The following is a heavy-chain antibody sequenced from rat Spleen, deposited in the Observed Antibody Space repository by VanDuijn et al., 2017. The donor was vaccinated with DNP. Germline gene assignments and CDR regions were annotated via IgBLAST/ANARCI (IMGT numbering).Heavy chain of an antibody. V-gene: IGHV5-27*01. D-gene: IGHD1-1*01. Sequence: EVQLVESGGGLVQPGRSLKLSCAASGFTFSNYGMAWVRQAPKKGLEWVATISTGGDSTYYRDSVKGRFTISRDNAKSTLYLQLDSLRSEDTATYYCTTTITTVVTSGAMDAWGQGTSVTVSS. CDR1: GFTFSNYG. J-gene: IGHJ4*01. CDR3: TTTITTVVTSGAMDA. CDR2: ISTGGDST.